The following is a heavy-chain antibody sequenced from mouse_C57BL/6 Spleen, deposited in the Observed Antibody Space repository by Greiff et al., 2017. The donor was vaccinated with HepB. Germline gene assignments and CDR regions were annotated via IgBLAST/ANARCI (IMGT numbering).Heavy chain of an antibody. Sequence: VQLQQSGPGLVQPSQVLSITCTVSGFSLTSYGVHWVRQSPGKGLEWLGVIWSGGSTDYNAAFISRLSISKDNSKSQVFFKMNSLQADDTAIYYCAREKKSPFYAMDYWGQGTSVTVSS. CDR3: AREKKSPFYAMDY. CDR2: IWSGGST. V-gene: IGHV2-2*01. J-gene: IGHJ4*01. CDR1: GFSLTSYG.